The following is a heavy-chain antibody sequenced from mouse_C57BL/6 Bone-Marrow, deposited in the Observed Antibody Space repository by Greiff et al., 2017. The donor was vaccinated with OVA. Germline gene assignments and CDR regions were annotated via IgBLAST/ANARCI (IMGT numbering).Heavy chain of an antibody. J-gene: IGHJ2*01. CDR1: GFTFSDYG. Sequence: EVMLVESGGGLVQPGGSLKLSCAASGFTFSDYGMAWVRQAPRKGPEWVAFISNLAYSIYYADTVTGRFTISRENAKNTLYLEMSSLRSEDTAMYYCARLYYDYDEGYYFDYWGQGTTLTVSS. D-gene: IGHD2-4*01. V-gene: IGHV5-15*01. CDR3: ARLYYDYDEGYYFDY. CDR2: ISNLAYSI.